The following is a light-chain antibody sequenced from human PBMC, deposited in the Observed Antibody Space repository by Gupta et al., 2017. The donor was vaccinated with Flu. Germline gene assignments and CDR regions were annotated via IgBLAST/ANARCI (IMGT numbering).Light chain of an antibody. CDR3: LQRSSWPVT. CDR1: KTVSNF. Sequence: PATLSLSPGERATLSCIATKTVSNFVPWYQKKPGQPTRLLLCSVSTRTTGIPARCRGRGSGTDFSPTISRLEPEDVAVYYCLQRSSWPVTLGQGTKVEIK. CDR2: SVS. V-gene: IGKV3-11*01. J-gene: IGKJ1*01.